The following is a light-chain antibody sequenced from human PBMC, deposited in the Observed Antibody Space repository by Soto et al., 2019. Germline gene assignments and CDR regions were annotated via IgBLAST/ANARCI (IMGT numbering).Light chain of an antibody. CDR3: SSYTTHSPYV. V-gene: IGLV2-14*01. Sequence: QSALTQPASVSGSPGQSITISCTGTSSDVGGYNYVSWYQQNPGKAPKLMIYDVSNRPSGVSNRFSGSKSGNTASLTFSGHQVGDETDYYSSSYTTHSPYVFAPGPKLTVL. J-gene: IGLJ1*01. CDR1: SSDVGGYNY. CDR2: DVS.